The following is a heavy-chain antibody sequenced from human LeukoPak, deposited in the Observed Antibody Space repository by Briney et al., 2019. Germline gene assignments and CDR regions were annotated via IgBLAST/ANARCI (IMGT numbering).Heavy chain of an antibody. CDR2: IIPIFGTA. CDR3: ATDQGGYSGYDSPMGY. CDR1: GGTFSSYA. V-gene: IGHV1-69*13. Sequence: SVKVSCKASGGTFSSYAISWVRQAPGQGLEWMGGIIPIFGTANYAQKFQDRVTITADESTSTAYMELSSLRSEDTAVYYCATDQGGYSGYDSPMGYWGQGTLVTVSS. D-gene: IGHD5-12*01. J-gene: IGHJ4*02.